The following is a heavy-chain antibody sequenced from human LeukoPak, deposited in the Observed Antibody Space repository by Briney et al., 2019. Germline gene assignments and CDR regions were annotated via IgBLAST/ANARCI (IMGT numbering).Heavy chain of an antibody. D-gene: IGHD6-13*01. CDR3: ARDSRIRGFDY. CDR1: GYTFTGYY. Sequence: ASVRVSCKASGYTFTGYYMHWVRQAPGQGLEWMGWISAYNGNTNYAQKLQGRVTMTTDTSTSTAYMELRSLRSDDTAVYYCARDSRIRGFDYWGQGTLVTVSS. CDR2: ISAYNGNT. J-gene: IGHJ4*02. V-gene: IGHV1-18*04.